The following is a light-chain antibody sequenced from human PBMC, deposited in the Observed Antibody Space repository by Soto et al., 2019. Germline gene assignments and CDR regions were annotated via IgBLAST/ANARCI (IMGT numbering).Light chain of an antibody. CDR3: QHYNSYSEA. J-gene: IGKJ1*01. V-gene: IGKV1-5*03. CDR1: QTISIW. Sequence: DVQITQSPSTLSGSVGDRVTITCRASQTISIWLAWYQQKPGKAPKLLIYKASTLKSGVPSRFSGSGSGTEFTLTISSLQPDDFATYYCQHYNSYSEAFSQGTKVDIK. CDR2: KAS.